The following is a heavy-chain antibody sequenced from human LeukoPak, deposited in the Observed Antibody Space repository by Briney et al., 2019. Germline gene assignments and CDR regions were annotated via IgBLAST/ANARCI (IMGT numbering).Heavy chain of an antibody. Sequence: PSETLSLTCTVSDGSISSYYWSWIRQPPGKGLEWIGYISYSGSTSYNPSLKSRVTISVDMSKNQFSLNLRSVTAADTAVYYCARDRTSGGSIDDWGQGTLVTVSS. J-gene: IGHJ4*02. CDR3: ARDRTSGGSIDD. D-gene: IGHD2-15*01. V-gene: IGHV4-59*01. CDR2: ISYSGST. CDR1: DGSISSYY.